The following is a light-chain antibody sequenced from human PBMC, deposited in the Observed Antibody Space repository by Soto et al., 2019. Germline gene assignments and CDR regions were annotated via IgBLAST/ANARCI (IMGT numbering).Light chain of an antibody. J-gene: IGLJ3*02. CDR3: ETWDSNSWV. Sequence: QSVLTQSSSASASLGSSVKLTCTLSSGHSSYIIAWHQQQPGKAPRYLMKLEGSGSYNKGSGVPDRFSGSNSGADRYLTISNLQSEDEADYYCETWDSNSWVFGGGTKVTVL. CDR1: SGHSSYI. V-gene: IGLV4-60*03. CDR2: LEGSGSY.